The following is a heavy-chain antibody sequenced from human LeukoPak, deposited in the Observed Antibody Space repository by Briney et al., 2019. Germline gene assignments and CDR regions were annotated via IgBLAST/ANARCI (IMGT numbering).Heavy chain of an antibody. CDR1: GGSVSSGSYY. Sequence: SETLSLTCTVSGGSVSSGSYYWSWIRQPPGKGLEWIGYIYYSGSTNYNPSLKSRVTISVDTSKNQFSLKLSSVTAADTAVYYCARGSTRGYSYGYYYYYGMDVWGQGTTVTVSS. J-gene: IGHJ6*02. CDR2: IYYSGST. D-gene: IGHD5-18*01. CDR3: ARGSTRGYSYGYYYYYGMDV. V-gene: IGHV4-61*01.